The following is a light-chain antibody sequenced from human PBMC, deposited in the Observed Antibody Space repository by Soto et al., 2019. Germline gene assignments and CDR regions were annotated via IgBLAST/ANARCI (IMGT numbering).Light chain of an antibody. CDR1: QGISSY. CDR3: QQLISYPLT. CDR2: GAS. Sequence: DIQLTQSPSLLSASVGDRVTITCRASQGISSYLAWYQQKAGKAPKLLIYGASTLQSGVPSRFSGSGSGTEFTLTISSLQPEDFATYYCQQLISYPLTFGGGTKVDIK. J-gene: IGKJ4*01. V-gene: IGKV1-9*01.